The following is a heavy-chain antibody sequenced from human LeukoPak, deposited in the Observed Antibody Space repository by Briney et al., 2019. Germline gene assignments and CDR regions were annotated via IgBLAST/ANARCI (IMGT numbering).Heavy chain of an antibody. CDR2: IWYDGSNK. J-gene: IGHJ4*02. CDR3: ARGRGADYGGNSGYFDY. CDR1: GFTFSSYS. V-gene: IGHV3-33*08. D-gene: IGHD4-23*01. Sequence: GGSPRLSCVASGFTFSSYSMHWVRQAPGKGLEWVAVIWYDGSNKYYADSVKGRFTISRDNPKNTLYVQMNSLRAEDTAVYYCARGRGADYGGNSGYFDYWGQGTLVTVSS.